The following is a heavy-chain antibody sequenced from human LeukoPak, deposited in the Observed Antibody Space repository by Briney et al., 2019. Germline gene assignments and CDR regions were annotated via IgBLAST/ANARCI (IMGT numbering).Heavy chain of an antibody. CDR3: ARVPGARYFDWLLPDY. V-gene: IGHV1-18*01. Sequence: ASVKVSCKASGYTFTSYGISWVRQAPGQGLEWMGWISAYNGNTNYAQKLQGRVTMTTDTSTSTAYMELRSLRSDDTAVYYCARVPGARYFDWLLPDYWGQGTLVTVSS. CDR1: GYTFTSYG. J-gene: IGHJ4*02. D-gene: IGHD3-9*01. CDR2: ISAYNGNT.